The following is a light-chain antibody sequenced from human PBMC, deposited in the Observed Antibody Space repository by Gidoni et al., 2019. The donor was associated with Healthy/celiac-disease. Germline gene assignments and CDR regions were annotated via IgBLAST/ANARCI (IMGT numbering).Light chain of an antibody. Sequence: SYELTQPPSVSVSPGQTASITCFGDELVDNYVSWYQQKPGQFPVVVIYEDNKRPSGIPERFSGSNSGNTATLTISGTQAGDDAVYYCQAWDSSTVVFGGGTKLTVL. CDR2: EDN. J-gene: IGLJ2*01. CDR1: ELVDNY. V-gene: IGLV3-1*01. CDR3: QAWDSSTVV.